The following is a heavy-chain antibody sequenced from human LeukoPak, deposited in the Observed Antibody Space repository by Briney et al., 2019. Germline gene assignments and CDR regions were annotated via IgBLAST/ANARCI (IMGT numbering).Heavy chain of an antibody. Sequence: GGSLRLSCAASGFTFSSYAMHWVRQAPGKGMEWVAVISYDGSNKYYADSVKGRFTISRDNSKNTLYLQMNSLRAEDTAVYYCASSEWEVTSLDYWGQGTLVTVSS. CDR3: ASSEWEVTSLDY. V-gene: IGHV3-30-3*01. D-gene: IGHD1-26*01. CDR1: GFTFSSYA. J-gene: IGHJ4*02. CDR2: ISYDGSNK.